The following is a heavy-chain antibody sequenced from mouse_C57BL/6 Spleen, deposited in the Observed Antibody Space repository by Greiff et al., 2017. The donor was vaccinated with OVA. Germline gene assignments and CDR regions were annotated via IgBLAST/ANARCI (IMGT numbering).Heavy chain of an antibody. J-gene: IGHJ1*03. CDR1: GYAFSSSW. CDR3: ARRDYYGSSPYWYFDV. D-gene: IGHD1-1*01. CDR2: IYPGDGDT. Sequence: VKLMESGPELVKPGASVKISCKASGYAFSSSWMNWVKQRPGKGLEWIGRIYPGDGDTNYNGKFKGKATLTADKSSSTAYMQLSSLTSEDSAVYFCARRDYYGSSPYWYFDVWGTGTTVTVSS. V-gene: IGHV1-82*01.